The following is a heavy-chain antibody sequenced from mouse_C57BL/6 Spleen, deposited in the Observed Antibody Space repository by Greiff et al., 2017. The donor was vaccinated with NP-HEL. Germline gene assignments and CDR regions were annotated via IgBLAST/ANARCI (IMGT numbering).Heavy chain of an antibody. CDR2: IYPGDGDT. D-gene: IGHD2-3*01. CDR3: ARSPHDGYYGVDY. Sequence: QVQLQQSGPELVKPGASVKISCKASGYAFSSSWMNWVKQRPGKGLEWIGRIYPGDGDTNYNGKFKGKATLTADKSSSTAYMQLSSLTSEDSAVYFCARSPHDGYYGVDYWGQGTSVTVSS. V-gene: IGHV1-82*01. CDR1: GYAFSSSW. J-gene: IGHJ4*01.